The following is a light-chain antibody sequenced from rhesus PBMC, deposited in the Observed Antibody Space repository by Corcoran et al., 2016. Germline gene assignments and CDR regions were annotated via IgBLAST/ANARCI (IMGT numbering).Light chain of an antibody. CDR2: EAS. J-gene: IGKJ2*01. CDR1: QGITND. Sequence: DIQMTQSPSSLSASVGDRVTITCRASQGITNDLAWYQQKPGETPKLLIYEASSLQRGIPSRFSGSGSGTDFTLTISSLQSEDFATYYCQHYYSTPYSFDQGTKVEIK. V-gene: IGKV1-25*01. CDR3: QHYYSTPYS.